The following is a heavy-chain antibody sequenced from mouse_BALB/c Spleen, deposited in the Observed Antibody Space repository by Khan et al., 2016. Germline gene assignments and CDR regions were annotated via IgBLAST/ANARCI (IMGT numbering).Heavy chain of an antibody. V-gene: IGHV1-87*01. Sequence: QVQLQQSGAELARPGASVKLSCKASGYTFTSYWMQWVKQRPGQGLEWIGAIYPGDGDTRYTQKFKGKATLTADKSSSTAYMQLSSLASEDSAVYYCAIGSGGYYSLDYWGQGTSVTVSS. CDR2: IYPGDGDT. J-gene: IGHJ4*01. D-gene: IGHD1-1*02. CDR1: GYTFTSYW. CDR3: AIGSGGYYSLDY.